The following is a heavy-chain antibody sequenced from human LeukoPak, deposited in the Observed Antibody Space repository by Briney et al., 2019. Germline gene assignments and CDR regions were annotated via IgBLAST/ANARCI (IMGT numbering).Heavy chain of an antibody. D-gene: IGHD3-10*01. J-gene: IGHJ4*02. V-gene: IGHV3-23*01. Sequence: PGGSLRLSCAASGFTFSSYGMSWVRQAPGKGLEWVSDISGSGGSTYYADSVKGRSTISRDNFKNTLYLQMNSLRAEDTAVYYCAKGGTYYDSGTYGDYFDFWGQGTLVTVSS. CDR1: GFTFSSYG. CDR2: ISGSGGST. CDR3: AKGGTYYDSGTYGDYFDF.